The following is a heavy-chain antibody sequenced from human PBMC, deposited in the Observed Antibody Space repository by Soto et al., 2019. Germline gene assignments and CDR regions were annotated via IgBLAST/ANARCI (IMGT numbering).Heavy chain of an antibody. CDR3: AREVATSYYNWFDP. CDR1: GGSFSGYY. CDR2: INHSGST. V-gene: IGHV4-34*01. Sequence: PSETTSLTCAVYGGSFSGYYWTWIRQHPEKGLEWIGEINHSGSTNYNPSLKSRVTISVDTSKNQFSLKLSSVTAADTAVYYCAREVATSYYNWFDPWGQGTLVTVSS. J-gene: IGHJ5*02. D-gene: IGHD5-12*01.